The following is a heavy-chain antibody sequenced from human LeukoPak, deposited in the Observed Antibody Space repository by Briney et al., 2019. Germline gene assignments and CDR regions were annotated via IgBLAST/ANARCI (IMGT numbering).Heavy chain of an antibody. V-gene: IGHV3-30*02. J-gene: IGHJ4*02. D-gene: IGHD2-2*01. CDR3: ATHCSGTSCHRDY. Sequence: GGSLRLSCAASGFTFSSYGMHWVRQAPGKGLECVAFVQYDGSNIYYSDSVKGRFTISRDNSKNTLYLQMYSLRVEDTAVYYCATHCSGTSCHRDYWGQGTLVTVSS. CDR2: VQYDGSNI. CDR1: GFTFSSYG.